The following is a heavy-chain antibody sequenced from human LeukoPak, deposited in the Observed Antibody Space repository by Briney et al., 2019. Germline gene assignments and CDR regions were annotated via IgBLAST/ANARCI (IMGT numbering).Heavy chain of an antibody. CDR1: GYTFSRFG. V-gene: IGHV1-18*04. CDR2: IRVYNDNT. D-gene: IGHD3-10*01. CDR3: ARDRAGPLTVLIRGHIKEIP. Sequence: GASVKLSCKASGYTFSRFGISWVRQAPGQGLEWMGWIRVYNDNTHFAQKFQGRVTMTADTSTSTAYMELRNLRADDTAMYYCARDRAGPLTVLIRGHIKEIPWGQGTLVTVSS. J-gene: IGHJ5*02.